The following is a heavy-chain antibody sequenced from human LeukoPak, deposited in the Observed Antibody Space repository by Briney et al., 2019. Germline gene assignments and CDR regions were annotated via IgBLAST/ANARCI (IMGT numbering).Heavy chain of an antibody. V-gene: IGHV3-30*02. J-gene: IGHJ3*02. CDR2: IRYDGSNK. CDR3: AKDQFVVVPATDAFDI. D-gene: IGHD2-2*01. CDR1: GFTFSSYG. Sequence: PGGSLRLSCAASGFTFSSYGMHWVRQAPGKGLEWVAFIRYDGSNKYYADSVMGRFTISRDNSKNTLYLQMNSLRAEDTAVYYCAKDQFVVVPATDAFDIWGQGTMVAVSS.